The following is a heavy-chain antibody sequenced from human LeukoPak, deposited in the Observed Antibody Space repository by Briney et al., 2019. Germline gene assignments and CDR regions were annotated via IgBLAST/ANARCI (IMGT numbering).Heavy chain of an antibody. CDR3: ARMDIGLVRD. Sequence: GGSLRLSCAASGFTFSSYAMSWVRQAPGKGLEWVSAISAGGGSTYYADSVKGRFTISRDNAKNSLSLQMNSLRAEDTAVYYCARMDIGLVRDWGQGTLVTVSS. D-gene: IGHD3-10*01. CDR2: ISAGGGST. CDR1: GFTFSSYA. J-gene: IGHJ4*02. V-gene: IGHV3-23*01.